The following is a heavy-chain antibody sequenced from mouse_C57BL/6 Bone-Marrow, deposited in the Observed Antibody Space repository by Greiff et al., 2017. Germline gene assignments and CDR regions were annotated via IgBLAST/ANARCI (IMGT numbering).Heavy chain of an antibody. Sequence: EVHLVESGAELVRPGASVKLSCTASGFNIKDDYMHWVKQRPEQGLEWIGWIDPENGDTEYASKFQGKATITAHTSSTTAYLQLSSLTSEDTAVYYCTFAGPYYAMDYWGQGTSVTVSS. CDR1: GFNIKDDY. CDR2: IDPENGDT. CDR3: TFAGPYYAMDY. J-gene: IGHJ4*01. V-gene: IGHV14-4*01.